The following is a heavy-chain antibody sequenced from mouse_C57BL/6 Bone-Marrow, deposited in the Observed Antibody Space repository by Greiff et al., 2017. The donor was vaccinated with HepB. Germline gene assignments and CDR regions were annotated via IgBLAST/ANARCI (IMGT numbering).Heavy chain of an antibody. V-gene: IGHV1-69*01. CDR1: GYTFTSYW. CDR3: ARVGRGYYFDY. CDR2: IDPSDSYT. J-gene: IGHJ2*01. Sequence: QVQLQQPGAELVMPGASVKLSCKASGYTFTSYWMHWVKQRPGQGLEWIGEIDPSDSYTNYNQKFKGKSTLTVDKSSSTAYMQLSSLTSEDSAVYYCARVGRGYYFDYWGQGTPLTVAS.